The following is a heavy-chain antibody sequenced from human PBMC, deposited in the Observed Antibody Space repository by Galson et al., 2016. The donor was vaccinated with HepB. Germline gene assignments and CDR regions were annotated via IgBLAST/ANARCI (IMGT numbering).Heavy chain of an antibody. CDR2: ISKSGSYK. CDR1: GFSFNSYS. CDR3: ARVDEGYQH. V-gene: IGHV3-21*04. Sequence: SLRLSCAAFGFSFNSYSLNWVRQTPGKGLEWVSSISKSGSYKYYADAVKGRFTISRDNAQNSLYLQMTSLTSDDTAVYYCARVDEGYQHWGQGTLVTVSS. D-gene: IGHD2-2*03. J-gene: IGHJ1*01.